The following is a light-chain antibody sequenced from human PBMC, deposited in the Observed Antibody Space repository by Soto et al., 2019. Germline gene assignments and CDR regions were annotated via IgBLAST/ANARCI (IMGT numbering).Light chain of an antibody. CDR2: GAS. J-gene: IGKJ1*01. Sequence: EIVMTQSPAALSVSPGERATLSCRASQSVSSNLAWYQQKPGQAPRLLIYGASIRVTGIPARFSGSGSGTEFTLTISSLQSEDFAVYYSQQYNNWLRWTFGQGTKVEIK. CDR1: QSVSSN. CDR3: QQYNNWLRWT. V-gene: IGKV3-15*01.